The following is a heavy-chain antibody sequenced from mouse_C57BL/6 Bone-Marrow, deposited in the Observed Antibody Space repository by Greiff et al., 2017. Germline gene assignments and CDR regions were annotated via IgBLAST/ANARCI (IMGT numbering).Heavy chain of an antibody. CDR2: IYPRSGNT. Sequence: QVQLKQSGAELARPGASVKLSCKASGYTFTSYGISWVKQRTGQGLEWIGEIYPRSGNTYYNEKFKGKATLTADKSSSTAYLGLRSLTSKDSAFYFCARQSGTGWYFDVWGTGTTVTVSS. V-gene: IGHV1-81*01. CDR1: GYTFTSYG. CDR3: ARQSGTGWYFDV. J-gene: IGHJ1*03. D-gene: IGHD4-1*01.